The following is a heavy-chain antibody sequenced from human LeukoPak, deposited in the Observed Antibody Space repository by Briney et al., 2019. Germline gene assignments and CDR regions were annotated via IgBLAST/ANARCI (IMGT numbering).Heavy chain of an antibody. V-gene: IGHV3-48*01. J-gene: IGHJ6*02. D-gene: IGHD5-12*01. Sequence: GGSLRLSCAASGFTFSSYSMNWVRQAPGKGLEWVSYISSSSSTIYYADSVKGRFTISRDNSKNTLYLQMNSLRAEDTALYYCAKELVAKTPANYYGMDVWGQGTTVTVSS. CDR1: GFTFSSYS. CDR2: ISSSSSTI. CDR3: AKELVAKTPANYYGMDV.